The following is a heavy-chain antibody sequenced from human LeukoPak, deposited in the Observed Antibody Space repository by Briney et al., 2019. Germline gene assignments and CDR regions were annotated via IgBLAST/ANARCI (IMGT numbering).Heavy chain of an antibody. D-gene: IGHD3-22*01. CDR2: IYCSGST. J-gene: IGHJ4*02. CDR1: GGSISSSSYY. V-gene: IGHV4-39*01. CDR3: ARQYDSSGYYPFEY. Sequence: PSETLSLTCTVSGGSISSSSYYWGWIRQPPGKGMEWIGSIYCSGSTYYNPSLKSRVTISVDTSKNQFSLKLSSVTAADTAVYYCARQYDSSGYYPFEYWGQGTLVTVSS.